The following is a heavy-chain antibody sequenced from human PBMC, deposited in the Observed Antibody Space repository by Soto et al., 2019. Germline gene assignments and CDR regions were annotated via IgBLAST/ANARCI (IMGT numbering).Heavy chain of an antibody. D-gene: IGHD6-19*01. V-gene: IGHV3-7*01. CDR3: ARQLYNRVWYDC. CDR2: INKDRRDN. Sequence: GGSLRLSCAASGFTFSNYLMNWVRQAPGKGLERVATINKDRRDNYYVDSVKGRFTISRDNAKNSLYLQMNSLRAEDKDVYNWARQLYNRVWYDCWGRGPLVTQSS. CDR1: GFTFSNYL. J-gene: IGHJ4*02.